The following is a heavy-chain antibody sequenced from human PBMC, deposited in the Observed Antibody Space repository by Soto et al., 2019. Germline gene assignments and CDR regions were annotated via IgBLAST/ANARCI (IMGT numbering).Heavy chain of an antibody. CDR3: AIGGVYNRNSVSYYGMGI. J-gene: IGHJ6*02. CDR1: EGKIGDHD. V-gene: IGHV4-59*11. Sequence: VAEGKIGDHDWSWIRKKKGKGLEWIGYIYYSGSTNYNPSLKSRVTISVDTSKNQFSLKLSSVTAADTAVYYCAIGGVYNRNSVSYYGMGICGEGTTGTVSS. CDR2: IYYSGST. D-gene: IGHD1-7*01.